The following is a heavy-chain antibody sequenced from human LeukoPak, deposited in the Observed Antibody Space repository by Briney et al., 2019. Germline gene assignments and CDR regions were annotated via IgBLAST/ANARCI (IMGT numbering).Heavy chain of an antibody. CDR1: GFIVGGYW. D-gene: IGHD5-12*01. CDR3: TRGASGYGNFDY. Sequence: GGSLRLSCAASGFIVGGYWMHWVRHGPGMGLVWVSRINSDGSSIIYADSVKGRFSISRDNAKNTLYLQMNSLRAEDTAVYYCTRGASGYGNFDYWGQGTLVTVSS. J-gene: IGHJ4*02. CDR2: INSDGSSI. V-gene: IGHV3-74*01.